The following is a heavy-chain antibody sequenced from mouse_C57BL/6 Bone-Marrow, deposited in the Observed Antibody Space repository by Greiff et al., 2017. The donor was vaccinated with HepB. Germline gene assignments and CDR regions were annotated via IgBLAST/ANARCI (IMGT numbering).Heavy chain of an antibody. CDR2: IDPETGGT. CDR3: TRSGYGSSYFAY. J-gene: IGHJ3*01. CDR1: GYTFTDYE. V-gene: IGHV1-15*01. Sequence: VQLQQSGAELVRPGASVTLSCKASGYTFTDYEMHWVKQTPVHGLEWIGAIDPETGGTAYNQKFKGKAILTADKSSSTAYMELRSLTSEDSAVYYCTRSGYGSSYFAYWGQGTLVTVSA. D-gene: IGHD1-1*01.